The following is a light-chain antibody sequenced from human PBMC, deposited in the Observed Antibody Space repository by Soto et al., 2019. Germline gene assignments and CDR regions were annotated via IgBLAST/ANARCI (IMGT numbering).Light chain of an antibody. CDR1: LSVSSY. J-gene: IGKJ2*04. Sequence: EIVLTQSPATLSLSPGERATLSCRASLSVSSYLAWYQQNPGQAPRLLIHDASNRASGIPARLSGSGSGTDISLTISSRVPEDFAPYSCQQRSSWPRGSLGQGTKLEIK. CDR3: QQRSSWPRGS. CDR2: DAS. V-gene: IGKV3-11*01.